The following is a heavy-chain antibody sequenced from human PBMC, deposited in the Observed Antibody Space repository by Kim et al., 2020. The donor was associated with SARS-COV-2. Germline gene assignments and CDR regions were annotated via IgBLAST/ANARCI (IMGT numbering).Heavy chain of an antibody. CDR2: IYHSGST. V-gene: IGHV4-38-2*02. Sequence: SETLSLTCTVSGYSISSGYYWGWIRQPPGKGLEWIGSIYHSGSTYYNPSLKSRVTISVDTSKNQFSLKLSSVTAADTAVYYCARVGYGDYEDYFDYWGQGTLVTVSS. D-gene: IGHD4-17*01. CDR1: GYSISSGYY. J-gene: IGHJ4*02. CDR3: ARVGYGDYEDYFDY.